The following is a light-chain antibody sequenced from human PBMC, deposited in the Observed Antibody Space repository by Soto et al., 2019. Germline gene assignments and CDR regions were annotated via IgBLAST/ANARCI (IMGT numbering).Light chain of an antibody. CDR3: ATWDDSLNVV. V-gene: IGLV1-44*01. J-gene: IGLJ3*02. Sequence: QSVLTQSPSASGTPGQRVSIPCSGSSSNIGSNTVSWYQHVPGAAPKLLIYSNDQRPSAVPGRFSGSKSGSSASLAISGLQSEDEAYYYCATWDDSLNVVFGGGTKLTVL. CDR2: SND. CDR1: SSNIGSNT.